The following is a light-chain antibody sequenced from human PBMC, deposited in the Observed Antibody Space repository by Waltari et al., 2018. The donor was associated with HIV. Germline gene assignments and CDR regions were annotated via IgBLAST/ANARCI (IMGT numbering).Light chain of an antibody. Sequence: ATLSVSPGERATLSCRASQSISSNLAWYQQKPGQAPRLLIYGASTRATGIPARFSGSGSGTEFTLTISSLQSEDFALYYCQHYNNWPPWTFGQGTKVEIK. CDR3: QHYNNWPPWT. CDR1: QSISSN. J-gene: IGKJ1*01. CDR2: GAS. V-gene: IGKV3-15*01.